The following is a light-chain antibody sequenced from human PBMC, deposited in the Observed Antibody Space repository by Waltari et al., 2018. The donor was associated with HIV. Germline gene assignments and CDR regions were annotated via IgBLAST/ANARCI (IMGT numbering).Light chain of an antibody. Sequence: QSALTQPRSVSGSPGQSVTISCTGTSSDVGGYDYVSWYQKHQGEAPNLIIYDVSKRPSGVPDRFSGSKSCNTSSLTISGLQAEDEADYYCCSYAGSDTFVLFGGGTKVTVL. CDR2: DVS. CDR3: CSYAGSDTFVL. CDR1: SSDVGGYDY. V-gene: IGLV2-11*01. J-gene: IGLJ2*01.